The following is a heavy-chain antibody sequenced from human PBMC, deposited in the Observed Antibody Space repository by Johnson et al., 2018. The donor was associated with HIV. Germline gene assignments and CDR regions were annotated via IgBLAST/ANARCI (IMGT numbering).Heavy chain of an antibody. Sequence: QVQLVESGGGLVKPGGSLRLSCAASVFTFSDYYMSWIRQAPGKGLEWVSYISSNGSTIYYADSVKGRFTISRDNAKNSLYLQMNSLRPEDTAIYYCAKHIVLVVYAIGAAFDIWGQGTMVTVSS. V-gene: IGHV3-11*01. CDR1: VFTFSDYY. D-gene: IGHD2-8*02. CDR2: ISSNGSTI. CDR3: AKHIVLVVYAIGAAFDI. J-gene: IGHJ3*02.